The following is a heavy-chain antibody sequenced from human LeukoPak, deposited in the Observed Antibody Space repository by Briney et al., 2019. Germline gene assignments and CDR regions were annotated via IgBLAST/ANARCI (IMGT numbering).Heavy chain of an antibody. CDR1: GGSFSGYY. D-gene: IGHD3-16*02. CDR2: INHSGST. CDR3: ARAKSGELSEGFDH. Sequence: PSETLSLTCAVYGGSFSGYYWSWIRQPPGKGLEWIGEINHSGSTNYNPSLKGRVTISVDTSKNQFSLKLSSVTAADTAVYYCARAKSGELSEGFDHWGQGTLVTVSS. V-gene: IGHV4-34*01. J-gene: IGHJ4*02.